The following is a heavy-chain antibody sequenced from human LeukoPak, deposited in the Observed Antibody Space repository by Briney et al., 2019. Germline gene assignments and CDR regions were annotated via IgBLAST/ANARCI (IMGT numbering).Heavy chain of an antibody. CDR1: GGSIRSYY. CDR3: ARATYYYGSGSYQGADY. J-gene: IGHJ4*02. CDR2: IYYSGST. D-gene: IGHD3-10*01. V-gene: IGHV4-59*01. Sequence: SETLSLTCTVSGGSIRSYYWSWIRQPPGKGLEWIGYIYYSGSTNYNPSLRSRVTISVDTSKNQFSLKLSSVTAADTAVYYCARATYYYGSGSYQGADYWGQGTLVTVSS.